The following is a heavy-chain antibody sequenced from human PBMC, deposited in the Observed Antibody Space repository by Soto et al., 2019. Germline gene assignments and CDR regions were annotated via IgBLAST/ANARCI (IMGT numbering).Heavy chain of an antibody. CDR1: GYTFTSYG. D-gene: IGHD3-10*01. Sequence: VASVKVSCKASGYTFTSYGISWVRQAPGQGLEWMGWISAYNGNTNYAQKLQGRVTMTTDTSTSTAYMELRSLRSDDTAVYYCARDQDYYGSGSYYISGHLQYYYGMDVWGQGTTVTVSS. J-gene: IGHJ6*02. V-gene: IGHV1-18*01. CDR2: ISAYNGNT. CDR3: ARDQDYYGSGSYYISGHLQYYYGMDV.